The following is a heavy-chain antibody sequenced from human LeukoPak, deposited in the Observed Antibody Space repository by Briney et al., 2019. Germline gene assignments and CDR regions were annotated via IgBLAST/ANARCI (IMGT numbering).Heavy chain of an antibody. D-gene: IGHD1-1*01. Sequence: GASVKLSCKASGYTFTSYDINWVRHATGQGLEWMGWMNPNSGNTGYAQTFQVRVTITRNTSISTAYMELSSLRSEDTAVYYCARVPSGCNLKAGTTRASWFDPWGQGTLVTVSS. CDR3: ARVPSGCNLKAGTTRASWFDP. CDR2: MNPNSGNT. J-gene: IGHJ5*02. V-gene: IGHV1-8*03. CDR1: GYTFTSYD.